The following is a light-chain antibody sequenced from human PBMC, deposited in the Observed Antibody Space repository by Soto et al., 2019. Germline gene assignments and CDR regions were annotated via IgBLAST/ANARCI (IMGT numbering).Light chain of an antibody. V-gene: IGLV1-47*01. Sequence: QSVLIQPPSASGTPGQRVTISCSGSSSNIGSNYVYWFQQLPGAAPKLLIYRNNQRPSGVSDRFSGSKSGTSASLAISGLRSEDEADYYCATWEDNLTAGVFGGGTKLTVL. CDR1: SSNIGSNY. CDR2: RNN. CDR3: ATWEDNLTAGV. J-gene: IGLJ3*02.